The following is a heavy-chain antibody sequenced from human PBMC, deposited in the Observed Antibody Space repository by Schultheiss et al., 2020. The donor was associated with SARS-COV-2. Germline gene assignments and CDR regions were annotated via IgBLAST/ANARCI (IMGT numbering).Heavy chain of an antibody. D-gene: IGHD3-3*01. CDR3: ARAGWTEIFGVVTGAFDI. CDR2: INSDGSST. V-gene: IGHV3-74*01. J-gene: IGHJ3*02. CDR1: GFTFSSYG. Sequence: GGSLRLSCAASGFTFSSYGMHWVRQAPGKGLEWVSRINSDGSSTSYADSVKGRFTISRDNAKNTLYLQMNSLRAEDTAVYYCARAGWTEIFGVVTGAFDIWGQGTMVTVSS.